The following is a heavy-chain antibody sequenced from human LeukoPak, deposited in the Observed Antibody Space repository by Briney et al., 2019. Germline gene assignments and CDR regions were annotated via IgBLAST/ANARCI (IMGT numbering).Heavy chain of an antibody. CDR1: GFTFSDFW. CDR3: AKDIYRRTGVGATTGFDY. CDR2: IKEDGTEK. Sequence: PEGSLRLSCAGSGFTFSDFWMTWVRQTPGKGLEWVANIKEDGTEKNLVDSVKGRFTISRDNSKNTLYLQMNSLRAEDTAVYYCAKDIYRRTGVGATTGFDYWGQGMLVTVSS. V-gene: IGHV3-7*03. D-gene: IGHD1-26*01. J-gene: IGHJ4*02.